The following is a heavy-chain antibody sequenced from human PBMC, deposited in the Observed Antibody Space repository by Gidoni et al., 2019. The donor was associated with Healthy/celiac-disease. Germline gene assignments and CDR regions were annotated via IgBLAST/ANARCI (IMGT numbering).Heavy chain of an antibody. Sequence: EVQLVESGGGLVQPGRSLRLPCAASGFTFDDYAMHWGRQAQGKGLEWVLGISWNSGSLGYADAVKGRFTISRDNAKNSLDLQMNSLRAEDTALYYCAKDTERLVLFAFDIWGQGTMVTVSS. CDR2: ISWNSGSL. J-gene: IGHJ3*02. CDR3: AKDTERLVLFAFDI. CDR1: GFTFDDYA. D-gene: IGHD6-19*01. V-gene: IGHV3-9*01.